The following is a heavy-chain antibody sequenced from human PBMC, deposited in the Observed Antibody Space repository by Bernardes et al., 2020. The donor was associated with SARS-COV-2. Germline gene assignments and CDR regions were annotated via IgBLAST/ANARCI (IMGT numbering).Heavy chain of an antibody. CDR2: ISDDYGPNK. Sequence: GGSLRLSCAASGFIFSSQGMHWVRQAPGKGLEWVAAISDDYGPNKYYADCVKGRFTISRANSENTLYLQMNSLRAEDTAVYSCASWDGSGTQYFGYWGQGTLVTVSS. V-gene: IGHV3-33*01. CDR3: ASWDGSGTQYFGY. J-gene: IGHJ4*02. D-gene: IGHD3-10*01. CDR1: GFIFSSQG.